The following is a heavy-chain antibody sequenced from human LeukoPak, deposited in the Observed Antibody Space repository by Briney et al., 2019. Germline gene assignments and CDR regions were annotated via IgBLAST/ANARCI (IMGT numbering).Heavy chain of an antibody. Sequence: SVKVSCKASGGTFSSYTISWVRQAPGQGLEWMGRIIPILGIANYAQKFQGRVTITADKSTSTAYMELSSLRSEDTAVYYCASVGCSSTSCHGEYYYYMDGWGKGTTVTVSS. V-gene: IGHV1-69*02. CDR3: ASVGCSSTSCHGEYYYYMDG. CDR2: IIPILGIA. CDR1: GGTFSSYT. D-gene: IGHD2-2*01. J-gene: IGHJ6*03.